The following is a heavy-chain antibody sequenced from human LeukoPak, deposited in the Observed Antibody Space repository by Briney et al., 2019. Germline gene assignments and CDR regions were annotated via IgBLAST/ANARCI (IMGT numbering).Heavy chain of an antibody. CDR3: AKDVSNDFWSGYSDY. CDR1: GFTFSSYA. J-gene: IGHJ4*02. D-gene: IGHD3-3*01. CDR2: ISWNSGSI. Sequence: GGSLRLSCAASGFTFSSYAMHWVRQAPGKGLEWVSGISWNSGSIGYADSVKGRFTISRDNAKNSLYLQMNSLRAEDTALYYCAKDVSNDFWSGYSDYWGQGTLVTVSS. V-gene: IGHV3-9*01.